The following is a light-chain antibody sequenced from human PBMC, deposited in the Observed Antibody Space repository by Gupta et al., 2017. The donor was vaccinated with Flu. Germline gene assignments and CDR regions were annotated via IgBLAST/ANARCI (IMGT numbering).Light chain of an antibody. Sequence: IVFTQSPGTLSLSPGERATLSCRASQSVSSSYLAWYQQKPGQAPRLLIYGASSRATGILDRFSGSGSGTDFTLTISRLEPEDFAVYYCQQYGSLPRTFGQGTKVEIK. V-gene: IGKV3-20*01. CDR2: GAS. CDR3: QQYGSLPRT. CDR1: QSVSSSY. J-gene: IGKJ1*01.